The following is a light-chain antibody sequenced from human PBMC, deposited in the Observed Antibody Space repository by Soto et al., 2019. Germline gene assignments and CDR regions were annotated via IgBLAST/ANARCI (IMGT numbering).Light chain of an antibody. Sequence: QSALTQPPSASGSPGQSVTISCTGTSSDVGGYNHVSWYQQHPGKAPKLMIYGVNKRPSGVPDRFSGSKSGNTASLTVTGLQAEDEAYYSCCSYAGSNSHYVFGTGTKVTVL. CDR3: CSYAGSNSHYV. CDR2: GVN. V-gene: IGLV2-8*01. J-gene: IGLJ1*01. CDR1: SSDVGGYNH.